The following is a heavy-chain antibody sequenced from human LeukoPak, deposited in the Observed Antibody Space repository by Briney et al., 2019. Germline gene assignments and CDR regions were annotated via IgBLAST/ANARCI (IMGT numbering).Heavy chain of an antibody. CDR1: GGTFSSYA. D-gene: IGHD3-3*01. CDR3: AGGSLRFLEWLLGW. CDR2: IIPIFGTA. Sequence: GASVKVSCKASGGTFSSYAISWVRQAPGQGLEWMGGIIPIFGTANYAQKFQGRVTITTDESTSTAYMELSSLRSEDTAVYYCAGGSLRFLEWLLGWWGQGTLVTVSS. V-gene: IGHV1-69*05. J-gene: IGHJ4*02.